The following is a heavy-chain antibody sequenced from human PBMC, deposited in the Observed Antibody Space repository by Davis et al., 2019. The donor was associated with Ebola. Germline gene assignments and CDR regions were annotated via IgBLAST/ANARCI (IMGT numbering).Heavy chain of an antibody. Sequence: SETLSLTCTVSGGSIITTTHYWGWIRQPPGKGLEYIGSVYYGGSTYYNPSLKSRVTMSVDTSKNQFSLKLSSVTAADRAVYYCARGLRWELLRRLWVNWFDPWGQGTLVTVSS. V-gene: IGHV4-39*01. CDR1: GGSIITTTHY. CDR2: VYYGGST. J-gene: IGHJ5*02. CDR3: ARGLRWELLRRLWVNWFDP. D-gene: IGHD1-26*01.